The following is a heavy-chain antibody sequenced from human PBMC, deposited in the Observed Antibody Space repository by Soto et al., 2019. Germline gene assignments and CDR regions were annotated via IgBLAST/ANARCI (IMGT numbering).Heavy chain of an antibody. V-gene: IGHV1-69*01. CDR1: GGTFSSYA. CDR3: ARGGGKLTDYYYYGMDV. D-gene: IGHD3-16*01. J-gene: IGHJ6*02. CDR2: IIPIFGTA. Sequence: QVQLVQSGAEVQKPGSSVKVSCKASGGTFSSYAISWVRQAPGQGLEWMGGIIPIFGTANYAQKFQGRVTITADESTSTAYMELSSLRSEDTAVYYCARGGGKLTDYYYYGMDVWGQGTTVTVSS.